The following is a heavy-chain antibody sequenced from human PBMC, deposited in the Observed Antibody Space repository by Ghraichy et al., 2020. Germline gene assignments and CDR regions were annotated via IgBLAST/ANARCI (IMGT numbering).Heavy chain of an antibody. V-gene: IGHV4-34*01. CDR3: AREIRCRGGVRYYYYGMDV. Sequence: SETLSLTCAVYGGSFSGYYWSWIRQPPGKGLEWIGEINHSGSTNYNPSLKSRVTISVDTSKNQFSLKLSSVTAADTAVYYCAREIRCRGGVRYYYYGMDVWGQGTTVTVSS. D-gene: IGHD1-26*01. CDR2: INHSGST. CDR1: GGSFSGYY. J-gene: IGHJ6*02.